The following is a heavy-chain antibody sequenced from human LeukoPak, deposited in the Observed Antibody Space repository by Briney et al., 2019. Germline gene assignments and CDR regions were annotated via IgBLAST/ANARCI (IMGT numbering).Heavy chain of an antibody. Sequence: TGGSLRLSCAASGFTFSSYAMSWVRQAPGKGLEWVSAISGSGGSTYYADSVKGRFTISRDNSKNTLYLQMNSLRAEDTAVYYCAKDTSSSGSHFDYWGQGTLVTVSS. V-gene: IGHV3-23*01. CDR3: AKDTSSSGSHFDY. J-gene: IGHJ4*02. D-gene: IGHD1-26*01. CDR1: GFTFSSYA. CDR2: ISGSGGST.